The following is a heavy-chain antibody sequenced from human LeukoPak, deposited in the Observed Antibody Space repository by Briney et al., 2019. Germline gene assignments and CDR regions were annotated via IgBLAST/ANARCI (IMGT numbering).Heavy chain of an antibody. CDR1: GYTFTVYF. J-gene: IGHJ3*01. CDR2: INPHSGDT. Sequence: ASVKVSCKASGYTFTVYFLHWMRLAPGQGLELLGWINPHSGDTKYEQKFQGRVTMTRDTSITTAYMQLNSLTSDDTALYYCARAYYYDISGPISAFDLWGQGTMVTVSS. CDR3: ARAYYYDISGPISAFDL. D-gene: IGHD3-22*01. V-gene: IGHV1-2*02.